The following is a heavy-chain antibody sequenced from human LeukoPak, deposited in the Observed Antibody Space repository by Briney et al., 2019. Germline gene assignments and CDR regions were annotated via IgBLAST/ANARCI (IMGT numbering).Heavy chain of an antibody. J-gene: IGHJ3*02. V-gene: IGHV5-51*01. CDR2: ISPGDSYT. CDR1: GHSFTTYW. D-gene: IGHD3-3*01. CDR3: APSTKGRGYLDDAFDI. Sequence: GESPKISCEGSGHSFTTYWIGWVRHMRGKGVELVGDISPGDSYTRYSPSFQGTVTISADKCISTAYLQWSALKASDTALYYCAPSTKGRGYLDDAFDIWSEERMVTVSS.